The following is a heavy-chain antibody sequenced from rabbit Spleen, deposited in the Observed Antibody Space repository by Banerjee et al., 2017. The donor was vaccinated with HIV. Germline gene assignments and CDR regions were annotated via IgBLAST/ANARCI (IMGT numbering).Heavy chain of an antibody. CDR3: ARDLVAVIGWNFNL. D-gene: IGHD1-1*01. Sequence: QSLEESGGDLVKPGASLTLTCTASGFTISSGYYMCWVRQAPGKGLEWIACINTVTGKSVYASWAKGRFIMSRTSSTTVTLQMTSLTAADTATYFCARDLVAVIGWNFNLWGQGTLVTVS. CDR2: INTVTGKS. J-gene: IGHJ4*01. CDR1: GFTISSGYY. V-gene: IGHV1S40*01.